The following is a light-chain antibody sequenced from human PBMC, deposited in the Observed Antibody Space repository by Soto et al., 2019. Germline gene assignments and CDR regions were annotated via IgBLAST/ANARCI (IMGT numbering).Light chain of an antibody. CDR3: SSYAARHTSLYV. CDR1: SRDVGGYNY. J-gene: IGLJ1*01. Sequence: QSALTQPPSASGSPGQSVTISCTGTSRDVGGYNYVSWYQQHPGKAPKLMIYEVTKRPSGVPDRFSGSKSGNTASLTVSGLQAEDEADYYCSSYAARHTSLYVFGTGTKVTVL. V-gene: IGLV2-8*01. CDR2: EVT.